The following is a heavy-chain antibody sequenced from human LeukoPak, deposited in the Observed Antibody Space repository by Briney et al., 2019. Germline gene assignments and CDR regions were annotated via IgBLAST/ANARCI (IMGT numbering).Heavy chain of an antibody. CDR1: GVTLSNYG. CDR3: AKRGVVIRVILVGFYKEAYYFDS. CDR2: ISGSAGGT. D-gene: IGHD3-22*01. V-gene: IGHV3-23*01. J-gene: IGHJ4*02. Sequence: GGSLRLSCAVSGVTLSNYGMSWVRQAPGKGLEWVAGISGSAGGTYYADSVKGRFTISRDNAKNTLYLQLNNLRAEDTAVYFCAKRGVVIRVILVGFYKEAYYFDSWGQGALVTVSS.